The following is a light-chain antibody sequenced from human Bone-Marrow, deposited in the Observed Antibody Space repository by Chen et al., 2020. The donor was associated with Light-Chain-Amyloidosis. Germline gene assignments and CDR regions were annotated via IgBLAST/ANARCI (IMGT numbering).Light chain of an antibody. CDR3: QQFDGFSYT. CDR2: YAS. Sequence: DIQMTQSPSTLSASVGDRVTITCRASQIINNWLAWDQQKPGKAPKLLISYASTLESGIPSRFSGSGSGTDFTLTISSLQPDDFATYYCQQFDGFSYTFGQGTKLSIK. J-gene: IGKJ2*01. CDR1: QIINNW. V-gene: IGKV1-5*01.